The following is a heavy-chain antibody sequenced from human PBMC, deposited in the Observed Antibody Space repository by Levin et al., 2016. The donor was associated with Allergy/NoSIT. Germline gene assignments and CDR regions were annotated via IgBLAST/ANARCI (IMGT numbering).Heavy chain of an antibody. J-gene: IGHJ4*02. CDR1: GGSISSYY. Sequence: SETLSLTCTVSGGSISSYYWSWIRQPPGKGLEWIGYIYYSGSTNYNPSLKSRVTISVDTSKNQFSLKLSSVTAADTAVYYCARVTQWLVGYWGQRTLVTVSS. V-gene: IGHV4-59*12. CDR3: ARVTQWLVGY. CDR2: IYYSGST. D-gene: IGHD6-19*01.